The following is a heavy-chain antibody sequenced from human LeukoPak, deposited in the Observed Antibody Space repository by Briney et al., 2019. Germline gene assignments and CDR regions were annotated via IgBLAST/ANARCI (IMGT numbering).Heavy chain of an antibody. CDR1: GFTFSNYE. V-gene: IGHV3-48*03. J-gene: IGHJ4*02. Sequence: QAGGSLRLSCGASGFTFSNYEMNWVRQAPGKGPEWLSYISSSGRTMYYADSVKGRFTISRDNAKNSLYLQMNSLRAEDTAVYYCARDRKAAVTYPDYWGQGTLVTVSS. CDR3: ARDRKAAVTYPDY. CDR2: ISSSGRTM. D-gene: IGHD4-17*01.